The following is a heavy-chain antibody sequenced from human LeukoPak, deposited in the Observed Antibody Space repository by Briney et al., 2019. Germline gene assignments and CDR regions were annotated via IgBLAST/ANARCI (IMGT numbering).Heavy chain of an antibody. D-gene: IGHD1-26*01. CDR3: ARDVRNRVGLNYYHQYMDV. CDR2: INQDGSEK. Sequence: GGSLRLSCAASRTTFIHYWMSWVRQAPGRGLEWVAYINQDGSEKYYVDSVKGRFIISRDNAENSVYLHMNSLRADDTAVYYCARDVRNRVGLNYYHQYMDVWGKGTTVTVSS. J-gene: IGHJ6*03. CDR1: RTTFIHYW. V-gene: IGHV3-7*01.